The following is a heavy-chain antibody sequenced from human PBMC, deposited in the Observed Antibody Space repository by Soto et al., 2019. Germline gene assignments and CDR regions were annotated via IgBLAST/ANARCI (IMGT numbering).Heavy chain of an antibody. Sequence: PSEALSLTCTVSGGSISSYYWSWIRQPPGKGLEWIGYIYYSGSTNYNPSLKSRVTISVDTSKNQFSLKLSSVTAADTAVYYCVRGIVVVTAIPNYGMDVWGQGTTVTVS. V-gene: IGHV4-59*01. CDR1: GGSISSYY. J-gene: IGHJ6*02. D-gene: IGHD2-21*02. CDR3: VRGIVVVTAIPNYGMDV. CDR2: IYYSGST.